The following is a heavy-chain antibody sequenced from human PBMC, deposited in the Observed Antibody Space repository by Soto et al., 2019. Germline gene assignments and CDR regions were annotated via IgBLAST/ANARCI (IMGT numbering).Heavy chain of an antibody. Sequence: PSETLSLTCTVSGGSISSSSYYWGWIRQPPGKGLEWIGSIYYSGSTYYNPSLKSRVTISVDTSKNQFSLKLSSVTAADTAVYYCARLHLYRGYDSRDDYWGQGTLVTVSS. V-gene: IGHV4-39*01. CDR3: ARLHLYRGYDSRDDY. CDR2: IYYSGST. CDR1: GGSISSSSYY. J-gene: IGHJ4*02. D-gene: IGHD5-12*01.